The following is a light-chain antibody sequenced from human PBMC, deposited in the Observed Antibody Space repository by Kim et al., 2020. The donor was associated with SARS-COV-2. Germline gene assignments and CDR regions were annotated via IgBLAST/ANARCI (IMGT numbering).Light chain of an antibody. CDR3: QQYKSYSRV. CDR1: QSISSW. J-gene: IGKJ4*01. V-gene: IGKV1-5*03. CDR2: KAS. Sequence: DIQMTQSPSSLSASVGDRVTITCRASQSISSWLAWYQQKPGKAPKLLIYKASSLESGVPSRFSGSGSGTEFTLTISSLQPDDFATYYCQQYKSYSRVFGGGTKVDIK.